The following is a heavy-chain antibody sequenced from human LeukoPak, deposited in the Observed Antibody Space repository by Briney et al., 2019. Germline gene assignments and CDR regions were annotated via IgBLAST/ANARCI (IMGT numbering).Heavy chain of an antibody. J-gene: IGHJ4*02. CDR3: AKHEAQYYYDCSRFDY. CDR2: ISGSGCST. V-gene: IGHV3-23*01. Sequence: GGSLRLSCAASGFTFSSYAMSWVRQAPGKGLEWVSAISGSGCSTYYADSVKGRFTISRDNSKNTLYLQMNSLRAEDTAVYYCAKHEAQYYYDCSRFDYWCQGTLVIVSS. D-gene: IGHD3-22*01. CDR1: GFTFSSYA.